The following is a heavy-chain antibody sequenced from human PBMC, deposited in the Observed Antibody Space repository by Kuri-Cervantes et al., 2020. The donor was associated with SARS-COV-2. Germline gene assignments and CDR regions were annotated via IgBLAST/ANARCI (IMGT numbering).Heavy chain of an antibody. D-gene: IGHD4-17*01. CDR2: ISSSNSTI. V-gene: IGHV3-48*02. CDR3: ARDLGTVTVFDY. CDR1: GFTFSSYS. Sequence: LSLTCAASGFTFSSYSMNWVRQAPGKGLEWVSYISSSNSTIYYADSVKGRFTISRDNAKNSLYLQMNSLRDEDTAVYYCARDLGTVTVFDYWGQGTLVTVSS. J-gene: IGHJ4*02.